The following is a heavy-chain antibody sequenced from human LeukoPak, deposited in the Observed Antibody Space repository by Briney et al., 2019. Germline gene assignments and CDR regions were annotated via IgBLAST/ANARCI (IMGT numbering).Heavy chain of an antibody. CDR3: AVRYYDFWSGSLTDY. CDR1: GYTFTSYG. D-gene: IGHD3-3*01. V-gene: IGHV1-8*03. CDR2: MNPNSGNT. Sequence: ASMKVSCKASGYTFTSYGISWVRQAPGQGLEWMGWMNPNSGNTGYAQKFQGRVTITRNTSISTAYMELSSLRSEDTAVYYCAVRYYDFWSGSLTDYWGQGTLVTVSS. J-gene: IGHJ4*02.